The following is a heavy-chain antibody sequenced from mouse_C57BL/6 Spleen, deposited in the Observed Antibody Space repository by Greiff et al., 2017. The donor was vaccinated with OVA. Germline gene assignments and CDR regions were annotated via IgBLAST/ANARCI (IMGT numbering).Heavy chain of an antibody. J-gene: IGHJ2*01. CDR3: ARDRGGPLDY. CDR1: GFTFSSYA. CDR2: ISDGGSYT. D-gene: IGHD1-1*02. Sequence: EVKLQESGGGLVKPGGSLKLSCAASGFTFSSYAMSWVRQTPEKRLEWVATISDGGSYTYYPDNVKGRFTISRDNAKNNLYLQMSHLKSEDTAMYYCARDRGGPLDYWGQGTTLTVSS. V-gene: IGHV5-4*01.